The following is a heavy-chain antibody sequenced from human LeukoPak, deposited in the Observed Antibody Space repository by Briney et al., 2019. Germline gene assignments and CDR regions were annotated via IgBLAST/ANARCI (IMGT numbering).Heavy chain of an antibody. V-gene: IGHV3-30*03. J-gene: IGHJ4*02. CDR3: ARGENSKTYPVSGY. CDR2: ISYDGTSK. Sequence: GKSLRLSCAAYGFTFSSYGMHWVRQAPGKGLEWVAVISYDGTSKYYIDSVKGRFTISRDNSKNTLYLQMNSLRAEDTAVYYCARGENSKTYPVSGYWGQGTLVTVSS. CDR1: GFTFSSYG. D-gene: IGHD2/OR15-2a*01.